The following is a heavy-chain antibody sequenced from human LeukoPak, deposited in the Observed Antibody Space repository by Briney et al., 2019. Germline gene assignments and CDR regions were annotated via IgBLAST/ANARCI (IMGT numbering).Heavy chain of an antibody. CDR2: IYYSEST. V-gene: IGHV4-59*08. CDR3: ARRINSGWPFDY. D-gene: IGHD6-19*01. CDR1: GGSISSYY. J-gene: IGHJ4*02. Sequence: SETLSLTCTVSGGSISSYYWSWIRQPPGKGLEWIGYIYYSESTDYNPSLKSRVTISVDTSKNQFSLKLSSVTAADTAVYYCARRINSGWPFDYWGQGTLVTVSS.